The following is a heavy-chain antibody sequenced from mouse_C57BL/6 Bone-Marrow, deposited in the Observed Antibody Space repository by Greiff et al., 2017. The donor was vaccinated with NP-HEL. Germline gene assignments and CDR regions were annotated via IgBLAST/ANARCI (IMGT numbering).Heavy chain of an antibody. CDR2: IDPENGDT. V-gene: IGHV14-4*01. CDR1: GFNITDDY. D-gene: IGHD1-1*01. Sequence: VQLKQSGAELVRPGASVTLSCTASGFNITDDYMHWVKQRPEQGLEWIGWIDPENGDTEYASKFQGKATITADTSSNTAYLQLSSLTSEDTAVYYCTTWGTVVATNAYWGQGTLVTVSA. CDR3: TTWGTVVATNAY. J-gene: IGHJ3*01.